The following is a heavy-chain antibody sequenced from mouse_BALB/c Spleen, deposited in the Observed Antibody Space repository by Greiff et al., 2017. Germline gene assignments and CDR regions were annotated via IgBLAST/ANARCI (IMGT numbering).Heavy chain of an antibody. CDR2: ISSGGSYT. CDR3: TRGTEAY. CDR1: GFTFSSYT. V-gene: IGHV5-6-4*01. J-gene: IGHJ3*01. Sequence: DVKLVESGGGLVKPGGSLKLSCAASGFTFSSYTMSWVRQTPEKRLEWVATISSGGSYTYYPDSVKGRFTISRDNAKNTLYLQMSSLKSEDTAMYYCTRGTEAYWGQGTLVTVSA.